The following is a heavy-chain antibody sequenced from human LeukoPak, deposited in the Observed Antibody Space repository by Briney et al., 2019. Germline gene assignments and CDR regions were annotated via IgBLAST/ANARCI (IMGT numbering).Heavy chain of an antibody. D-gene: IGHD2-21*02. V-gene: IGHV1-46*01. CDR1: GYTFTSYY. CDR2: INPSGGST. CDR3: ARGSVVVVTAILSLGY. J-gene: IGHJ4*02. Sequence: ASVKVSCKASGYTFTSYYMHWVRQAPGQGLEWMGIINPSGGSTSYAQKFQARVTMTRDTSTSTVYMELSSLRSEDTAVYYCARGSVVVVTAILSLGYWGQGTLVTVSS.